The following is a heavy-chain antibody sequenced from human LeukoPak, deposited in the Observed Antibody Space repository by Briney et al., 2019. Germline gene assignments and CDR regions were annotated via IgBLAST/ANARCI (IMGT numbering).Heavy chain of an antibody. CDR1: GYTFTGYY. CDR3: ARDKITMVRGVRFWFDP. Sequence: ASVKVSCKASGYTFTGYYMHWVRQAPGQGLEWMGWINPNSGGTNYAQKFQGRVTMTRDTSISTAYMELRRLRSDDTAVYYCARDKITMVRGVRFWFDPWGQGTLVTVSS. J-gene: IGHJ5*02. CDR2: INPNSGGT. D-gene: IGHD3-10*01. V-gene: IGHV1-2*02.